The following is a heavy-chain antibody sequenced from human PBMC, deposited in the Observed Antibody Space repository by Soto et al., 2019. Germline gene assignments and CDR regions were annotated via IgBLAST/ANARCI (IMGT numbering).Heavy chain of an antibody. CDR3: ARLIGNSWLDS. Sequence: SQXLALTCAISGDSVSTNSAPWDWIRQSPSRGLEWPGRTYYRSKWYNDYAVSVKGRITINPDTSNNQLSLQLNSVTPDDTAVYYCARLIGNSWLDSWGQGTLVTVSS. D-gene: IGHD2-8*01. V-gene: IGHV6-1*01. CDR1: GDSVSTNSAP. CDR2: TYYRSKWYN. J-gene: IGHJ5*01.